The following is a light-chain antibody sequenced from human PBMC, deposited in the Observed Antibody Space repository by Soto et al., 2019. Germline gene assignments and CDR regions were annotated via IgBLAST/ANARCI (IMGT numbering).Light chain of an antibody. CDR1: PSVSSY. J-gene: IGKJ1*01. CDR3: QQRGNGPPPWT. Sequence: EIVLTQSPATLSLSPGERATLSCRASPSVSSYLAWYQQKPCQAPRLLTDNASKRATGIPARFSGRGSGTDLTRTISGLEPEEFDVSYCQQRGNGPPPWTVGQGTKVEIK. CDR2: NAS. V-gene: IGKV3-11*01.